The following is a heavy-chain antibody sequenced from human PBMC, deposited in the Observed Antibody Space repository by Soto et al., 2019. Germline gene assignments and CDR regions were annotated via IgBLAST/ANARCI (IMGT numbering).Heavy chain of an antibody. J-gene: IGHJ4*02. D-gene: IGHD2-15*01. CDR2: ISGSGGST. CDR1: GFTFSSYA. V-gene: IGHV3-23*01. Sequence: GGSLRLSCAASGFTFSSYAMSWVRQAPGKGLEWVSAISGSGGSTYYADSVKGRFTISRDNSKNTLYLQMNSLRAEDTAVYYCANGSDLTEDIVVVVAALFDYWGQGTLVTVSS. CDR3: ANGSDLTEDIVVVVAALFDY.